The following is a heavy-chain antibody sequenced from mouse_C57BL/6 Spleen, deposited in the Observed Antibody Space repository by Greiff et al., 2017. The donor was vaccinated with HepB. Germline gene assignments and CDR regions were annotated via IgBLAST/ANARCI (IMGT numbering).Heavy chain of an antibody. CDR3: ASLLRDYYAVDY. J-gene: IGHJ4*01. CDR2: INSDGGST. CDR1: EYEFPSHD. Sequence: EVQGVESGGGLVQPGESLKLSCESNEYEFPSHDMSWVRKTPEKRLELVAAINSDGGSTYYPDTMERRFIISRDNTKKTLYLQMSSLRSEDTALYYCASLLRDYYAVDYWGQGTSVTVSS. D-gene: IGHD2-10*01. V-gene: IGHV5-2*01.